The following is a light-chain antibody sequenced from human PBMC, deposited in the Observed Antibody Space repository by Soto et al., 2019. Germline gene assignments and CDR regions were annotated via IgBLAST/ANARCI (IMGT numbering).Light chain of an antibody. Sequence: DIQMTQSPSSVSASVGDRLTISFRASRDISNSLAWYQQTPGKAPKLLLRGASSLHRGVPSRFSGGGAGTEFTLTISSLQPEDFATYYCQQTSAFPSTFGQGTKVDI. CDR2: GAS. CDR1: RDISNS. V-gene: IGKV1-12*01. CDR3: QQTSAFPST. J-gene: IGKJ1*01.